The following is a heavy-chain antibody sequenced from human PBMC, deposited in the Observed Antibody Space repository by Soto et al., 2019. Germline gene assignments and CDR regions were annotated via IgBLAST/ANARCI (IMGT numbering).Heavy chain of an antibody. J-gene: IGHJ3*01. D-gene: IGHD6-19*01. V-gene: IGHV1-69*08. CDR3: AREAGSAGASSGVGDAFDL. Sequence: QVQLVQSGAEVKKPGSSVKVSCKASGGTFSSYTISWVRQAPGQGLEWMGRIIPILGIATYDQKFQGRVTITADHSTSTAYMELSSLRSEDTAVYYCAREAGSAGASSGVGDAFDLWGQGTMVTVSS. CDR1: GGTFSSYT. CDR2: IIPILGIA.